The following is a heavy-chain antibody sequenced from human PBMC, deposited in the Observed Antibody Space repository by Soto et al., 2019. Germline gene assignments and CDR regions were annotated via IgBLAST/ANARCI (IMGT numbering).Heavy chain of an antibody. CDR1: GYTFSSYR. D-gene: IGHD4-17*01. J-gene: IGHJ4*02. CDR3: ARADYGDDDY. CDR2: IHAYNGDT. Sequence: QVQLVQSGAEVKKPGASVKVSCKDSGYTFSSYRISWVRQAPGQGPEWMGWIHAYNGDTTYAQKFQDRLIMTTDTSTSTAYMELRSLTSDDTAVYYCARADYGDDDYWGQGTLVTVSS. V-gene: IGHV1-18*01.